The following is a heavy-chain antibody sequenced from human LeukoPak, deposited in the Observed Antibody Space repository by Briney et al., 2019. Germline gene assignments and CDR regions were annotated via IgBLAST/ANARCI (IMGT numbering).Heavy chain of an antibody. D-gene: IGHD3-3*01. CDR3: AKCGTYYDFWSGYLGYYYMDV. V-gene: IGHV3-74*01. J-gene: IGHJ6*03. CDR1: GFTFSSYW. Sequence: QPGGSLRLSCAASGFTFSSYWMHWVRQAPGKGLVWVSRINSDGSSTSYADSVKGRFTISRDNSKNTLYLQMNSLRAEDTAVYYCAKCGTYYDFWSGYLGYYYMDVWGKGTTVTVSS. CDR2: INSDGSST.